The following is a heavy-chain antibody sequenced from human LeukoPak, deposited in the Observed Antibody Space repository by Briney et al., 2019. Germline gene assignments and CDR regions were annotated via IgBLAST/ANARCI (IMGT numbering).Heavy chain of an antibody. CDR2: IYNTVDT. V-gene: IGHV4-59*01. D-gene: IGHD3-22*01. J-gene: IGHJ4*02. CDR3: ARRRYYDISGYNPTYYFDY. Sequence: PSETLSLTCTVSGDSIIGYYWSWIRQPPGKGLEWSGYIYNTVDTNYNPSLKSRVTVSIDMSKKQFSLRLTSVTAADTAVYYCARRRYYDISGYNPTYYFDYWGQGSLVTVSS. CDR1: GDSIIGYY.